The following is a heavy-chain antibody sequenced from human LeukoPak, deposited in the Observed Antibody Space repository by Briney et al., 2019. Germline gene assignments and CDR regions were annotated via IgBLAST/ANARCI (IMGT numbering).Heavy chain of an antibody. CDR3: AKGTGDSSGYYYVHYYYYMDV. CDR1: GFMFSSYA. J-gene: IGHJ6*03. Sequence: GGSLRLSCAASGFMFSSYAMSWVRQAPGKGLEWVSGISGSDGSTYYADSVKGRFTISRDNSKNTLYLQMDSLRAEDTAVYYCAKGTGDSSGYYYVHYYYYMDVWGKGTTVTVSS. D-gene: IGHD3-22*01. CDR2: ISGSDGST. V-gene: IGHV3-23*01.